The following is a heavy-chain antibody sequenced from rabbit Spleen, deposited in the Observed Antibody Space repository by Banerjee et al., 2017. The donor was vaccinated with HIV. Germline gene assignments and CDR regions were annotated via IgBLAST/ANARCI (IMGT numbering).Heavy chain of an antibody. V-gene: IGHV1S45*01. CDR2: SNIVTGKS. D-gene: IGHD1-1*01. CDR1: GFSFNFYW. CDR3: ARDLVAVIGWNFGL. Sequence: QQQLEESGGGLVKPGGTLTLTCTVSGFSFNFYWICWVRQAPGKGLEWIACSNIVTGKSVYARWAKGRFTMSRTSSTTVTLQMTSLTAADTATYFCARDLVAVIGWNFGLWGPGTLVTVS. J-gene: IGHJ4*01.